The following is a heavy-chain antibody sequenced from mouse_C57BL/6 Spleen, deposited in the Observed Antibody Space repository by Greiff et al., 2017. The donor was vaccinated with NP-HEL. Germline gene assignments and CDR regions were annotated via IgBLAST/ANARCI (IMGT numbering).Heavy chain of an antibody. J-gene: IGHJ4*01. CDR2: IDPSDSET. D-gene: IGHD1-1*01. CDR1: GYTFTSYW. Sequence: QVQLQQPGAELVRPGSSVKLSCKASGYTFTSYWMHWVKQRPIQGLEWIGNIDPSDSETNYNQKFKDKATLTVDKSSSTAYMQLSSLTSEDSAVYYCARGYYGSSYSAMDYWGQGTSVTVSS. V-gene: IGHV1-52*01. CDR3: ARGYYGSSYSAMDY.